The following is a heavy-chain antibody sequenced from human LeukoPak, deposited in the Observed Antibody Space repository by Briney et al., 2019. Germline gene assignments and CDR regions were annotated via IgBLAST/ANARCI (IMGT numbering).Heavy chain of an antibody. Sequence: GGSLRLSCVASGFTFSSYGMSWVRQAPGKGLEWVSSISGSGDSTYYADSVKGRFTISRGNSKNTLYLQMNSLRAEETAVYYCAELGITVIGGVWGKGTTVTISS. V-gene: IGHV3-23*01. CDR1: GFTFSSYG. J-gene: IGHJ6*04. D-gene: IGHD3-10*02. CDR2: ISGSGDST. CDR3: AELGITVIGGV.